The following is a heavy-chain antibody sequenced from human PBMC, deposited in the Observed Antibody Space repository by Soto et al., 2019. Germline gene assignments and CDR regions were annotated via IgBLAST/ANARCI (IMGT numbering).Heavy chain of an antibody. CDR3: ASRVCGGDCYPNNENAFDI. CDR2: ISTYSGDP. CDR1: GYSFTSNA. Sequence: GASVKVSCKTSGYSFTSNAITWVRQAPGQGLEWMGWISTYSGDPNYAQKFQGRVTMTTDTSTNTAYMELRSLRSDDTAVYYCASRVCGGDCYPNNENAFDIWGQGTMVTVSS. D-gene: IGHD2-21*02. J-gene: IGHJ3*02. V-gene: IGHV1-18*04.